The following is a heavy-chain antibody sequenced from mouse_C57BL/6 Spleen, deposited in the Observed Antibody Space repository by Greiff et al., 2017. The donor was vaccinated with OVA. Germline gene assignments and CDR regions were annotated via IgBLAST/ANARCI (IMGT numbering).Heavy chain of an antibody. CDR2: IYPGNSDT. CDR3: TLITTVVEIDY. CDR1: GYTFTSYW. Sequence: EVKVEESGTVLARPGASVKMSCKTSGYTFTSYWMHWVKQRPGQGLEWIGAIYPGNSDTSYNQKFKGKAKLTAVTSASTAYMELSSLTNEDSAVYYCTLITTVVEIDYWGQGTTLTVSS. D-gene: IGHD1-1*01. J-gene: IGHJ2*01. V-gene: IGHV1-5*01.